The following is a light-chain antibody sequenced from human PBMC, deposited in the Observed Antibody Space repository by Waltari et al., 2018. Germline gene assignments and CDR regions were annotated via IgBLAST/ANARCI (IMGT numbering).Light chain of an antibody. CDR3: QQYGSSPRFT. V-gene: IGKV3-20*01. CDR1: QSVSSGH. J-gene: IGKJ3*01. Sequence: EVVLTQSPGTLSLSPGERATLSCRASQSVSSGHLAWYQQKPGQAPRLLIHGTSTRVASIPDRFSGSGSETDFTLTISRLEPEDFAVYYCQQYGSSPRFTFGPGTKVDIK. CDR2: GTS.